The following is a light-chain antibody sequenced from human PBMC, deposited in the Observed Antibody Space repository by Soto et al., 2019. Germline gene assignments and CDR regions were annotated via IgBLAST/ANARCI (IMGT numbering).Light chain of an antibody. V-gene: IGLV1-40*01. CDR1: SSNIGAGYD. Sequence: QSVLTQPPSVSGAPGQRVTISCTGSSSNIGAGYDVLWYQQLPGTAPKLLIYGNSNRPTGVPDRFSGSKSGTSASLAITGLPAEDEADYYCQSYDSSLSGSNVVFGGGTKVTVL. CDR2: GNS. CDR3: QSYDSSLSGSNVV. J-gene: IGLJ2*01.